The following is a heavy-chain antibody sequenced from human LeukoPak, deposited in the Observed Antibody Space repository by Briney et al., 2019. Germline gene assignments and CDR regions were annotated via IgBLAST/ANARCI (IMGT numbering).Heavy chain of an antibody. CDR1: GFTFSSYA. Sequence: GGSLRLSCAASGFTFSSYAMSWVRQAPGKGLEWVSAISGSGGSTYYADAVKGRFTISRDNSKNTLYLQMNSLRAEDTAVYYCAKKANDYGDYLGFDYWGQGTLVTVSS. CDR3: AKKANDYGDYLGFDY. CDR2: ISGSGGST. D-gene: IGHD4-17*01. J-gene: IGHJ4*02. V-gene: IGHV3-23*01.